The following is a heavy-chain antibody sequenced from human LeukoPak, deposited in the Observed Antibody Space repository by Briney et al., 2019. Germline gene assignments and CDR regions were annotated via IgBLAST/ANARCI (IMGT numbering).Heavy chain of an antibody. CDR1: GYTFTSYA. J-gene: IGHJ4*02. V-gene: IGHV1-3*01. D-gene: IGHD6-13*01. Sequence: ASVKVSCKASGYTFTSYAMYWVRQAPGQRLEWMGWINAGNGNTKYSQKFQGRVTITRDTSASTAYMELSSLRSEDTAVYYCARDLSSSYFDYWGQGTLVTVSS. CDR2: INAGNGNT. CDR3: ARDLSSSYFDY.